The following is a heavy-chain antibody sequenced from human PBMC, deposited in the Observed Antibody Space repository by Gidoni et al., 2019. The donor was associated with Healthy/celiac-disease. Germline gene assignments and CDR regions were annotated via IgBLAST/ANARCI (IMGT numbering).Heavy chain of an antibody. CDR2: INHSGST. CDR1: GGSFTGYD. CDR3: ARDKRFLEWLPGHYYYYYGMDV. J-gene: IGHJ6*02. D-gene: IGHD3-3*01. Sequence: QVQLQQWGAGLLTPPETLSLTCAVHGGSFTGYDWSWIRQPPGKGLEWIGEINHSGSTNYNPSLKSRVTISVDTSKNQFSLKLSSVTAADTAVYYCARDKRFLEWLPGHYYYYYGMDVWGQGTTVTVSS. V-gene: IGHV4-34*01.